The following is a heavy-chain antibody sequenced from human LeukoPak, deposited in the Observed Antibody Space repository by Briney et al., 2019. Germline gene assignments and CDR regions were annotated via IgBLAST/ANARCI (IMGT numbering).Heavy chain of an antibody. Sequence: PSETLSPTCTVSGGSISSYYWSWIRQPAGKGLEWIGRIYTSGSTNYNPSLKSRVTMSVDTSKNQFSLKLSSVTAADTAVYYCARDRRDYYDSSGYYDNVDAFDIWGQGTMVTVSS. D-gene: IGHD3-22*01. J-gene: IGHJ3*02. CDR1: GGSISSYY. CDR3: ARDRRDYYDSSGYYDNVDAFDI. CDR2: IYTSGST. V-gene: IGHV4-4*07.